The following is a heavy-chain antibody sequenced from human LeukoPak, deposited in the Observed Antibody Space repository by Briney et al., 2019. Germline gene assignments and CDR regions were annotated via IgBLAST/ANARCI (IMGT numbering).Heavy chain of an antibody. J-gene: IGHJ4*02. V-gene: IGHV3-66*01. Sequence: GGSLRLSCAASGFTVSTTYMSWVRQAPGKGLEWVSVIYSGDTTYYADSVKGRFTISRDNSKNTLYLQMNSLRAEDTAVYYCAKGGYSYGYLHLIFDYWGQGTLVTVSS. CDR1: GFTVSTTY. CDR2: IYSGDTT. CDR3: AKGGYSYGYLHLIFDY. D-gene: IGHD5-18*01.